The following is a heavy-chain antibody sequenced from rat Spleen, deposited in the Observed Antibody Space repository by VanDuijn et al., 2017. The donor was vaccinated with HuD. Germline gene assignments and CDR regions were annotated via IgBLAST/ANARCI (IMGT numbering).Heavy chain of an antibody. CDR1: GFTFSSYW. D-gene: IGHD4-3*01. CDR2: IVPEGGRT. V-gene: IGHV5-58*01. CDR3: AVSGYGY. Sequence: EVQLVETGGGLVQPGRSLKLSCEASGFTFSSYWMYWVRQAPGKGLEWVSSIVPEGGRTYYPDSVKGRFTISRDNAKRTVYLQMNSLGSEDTATYYCAVSGYGYWGQGVMVTVSS. J-gene: IGHJ2*01.